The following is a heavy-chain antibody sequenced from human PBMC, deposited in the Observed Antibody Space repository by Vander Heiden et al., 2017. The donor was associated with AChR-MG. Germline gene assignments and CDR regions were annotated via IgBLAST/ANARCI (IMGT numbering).Heavy chain of an antibody. CDR2: IYSSGST. Sequence: QVQLQESGPGLVKPSETLSLTCPVSGGPISSYSWSWIRQPAGKGLEWIGRIYSSGSTNYNPSLKSRVTMSVDTSKNQFSLKLNSVTAADTAVYYCARDAYSRSSLDYFDYWGQGTLVTVSS. V-gene: IGHV4-4*07. D-gene: IGHD6-6*01. J-gene: IGHJ4*02. CDR1: GGPISSYS. CDR3: ARDAYSRSSLDYFDY.